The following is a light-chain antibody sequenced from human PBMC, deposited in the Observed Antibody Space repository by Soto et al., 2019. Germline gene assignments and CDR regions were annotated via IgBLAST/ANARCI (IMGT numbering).Light chain of an antibody. J-gene: IGLJ1*01. CDR1: SSNIGINT. V-gene: IGLV1-44*01. Sequence: QSALTQPPSASETPGQRVTISCSGSSSNIGINTVDWFQQLPGTAPKLLIYNNNQRPSGVPDRFSGSKSGTSASLAISGLQSEDESDYYCAARDDSLYGYVFATGTKVT. CDR2: NNN. CDR3: AARDDSLYGYV.